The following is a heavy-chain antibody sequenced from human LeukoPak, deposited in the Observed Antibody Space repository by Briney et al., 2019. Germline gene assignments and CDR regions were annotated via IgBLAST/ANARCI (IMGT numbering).Heavy chain of an antibody. CDR2: ISYDGSNK. CDR1: GFTFSSYA. D-gene: IGHD3-10*01. V-gene: IGHV3-30*04. Sequence: PGRSLRLSCAASGFTFSSYAMHWVRHAPGKGLEWVAVISYDGSNKYYADSVKGRFTISRDNSKNTLYLQMNSLRAEDTAVYYCAKLSITMVRGVIGPFDYWGQGTLVTVSS. CDR3: AKLSITMVRGVIGPFDY. J-gene: IGHJ4*02.